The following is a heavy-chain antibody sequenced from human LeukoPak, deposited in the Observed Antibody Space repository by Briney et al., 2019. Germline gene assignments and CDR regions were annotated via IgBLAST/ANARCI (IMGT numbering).Heavy chain of an antibody. J-gene: IGHJ5*02. CDR2: ISGSGDIT. CDR1: GFTFSSYA. D-gene: IGHD2-21*01. V-gene: IGHV3-23*01. CDR3: AKESELLCGGWFDP. Sequence: GGSLRLSCAASGFTFSSYAMSWVRQAPGKGLEGVSVISGSGDITYSADSVKGRFTISRDNSKNTLDLQMSILRAEDTAVYYCAKESELLCGGWFDPWGHGTLVTVSS.